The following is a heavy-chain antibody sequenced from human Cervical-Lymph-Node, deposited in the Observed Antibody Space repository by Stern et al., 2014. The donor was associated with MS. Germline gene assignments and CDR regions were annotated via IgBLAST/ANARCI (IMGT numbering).Heavy chain of an antibody. D-gene: IGHD3-10*01. CDR3: ARIFGNFFDN. CDR1: GFTFSNHG. Sequence: EVQLVESGGGLVKPGGSLRLSCAASGFTFSNHGMNWVRLASGKGLEWVASTTKSDTYTHYADSVRGRFTISRDNAKNSLYLQMNSLRAEDTAVYYCARIFGNFFDNWGQGTLVTVSS. V-gene: IGHV3-21*01. CDR2: TTKSDTYT. J-gene: IGHJ4*02.